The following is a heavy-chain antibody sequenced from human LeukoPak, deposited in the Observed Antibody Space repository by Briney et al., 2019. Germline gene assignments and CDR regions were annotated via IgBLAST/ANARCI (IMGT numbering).Heavy chain of an antibody. CDR1: GDSVSSNSAA. Sequence: SQTLSLTCAISGDSVSSNSAAWNWIRQSPSRGLEWLGRTYYRSKWYNDYAVSVKSRITINPDTSKNQFSLQVDSVTPEDSAVYYCAREGARGPFYDSSGYVIDYWGQGTLVTVSS. D-gene: IGHD3-22*01. V-gene: IGHV6-1*01. CDR3: AREGARGPFYDSSGYVIDY. CDR2: TYYRSKWYN. J-gene: IGHJ4*02.